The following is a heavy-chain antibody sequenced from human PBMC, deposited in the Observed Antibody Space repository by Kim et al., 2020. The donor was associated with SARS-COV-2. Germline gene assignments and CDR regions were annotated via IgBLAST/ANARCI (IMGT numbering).Heavy chain of an antibody. D-gene: IGHD3-10*01. V-gene: IGHV7-4-1*02. CDR2: MNINTGTT. CDR1: GHTLTRYA. J-gene: IGHJ4*02. CDR3: VITYVRGHIPLPMGY. Sequence: ASVKVSCKASGHTLTRYAMNWVRQAPGQGLEWMGWMNINTGTTTYAQGFTGRFVFSRDKSVSTSYLQISSLQAEDTAVYYCVITYVRGHIPLPMGYWGQGALVSVSS.